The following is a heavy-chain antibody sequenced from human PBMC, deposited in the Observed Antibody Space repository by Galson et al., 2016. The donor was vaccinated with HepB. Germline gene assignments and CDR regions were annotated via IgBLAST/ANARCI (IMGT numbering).Heavy chain of an antibody. CDR3: ARYDFGDYVGVYYGLDV. Sequence: TLSLTCTVSGGSISTGGYYWTWIRQHPGKGLEWIGYIYYSGTTYYNPSLKSRLTISIDTSMNHFSLNLNSVTAADAAVYYCARYDFGDYVGVYYGLDVWGQGTTVTVSS. CDR2: IYYSGTT. D-gene: IGHD4-17*01. CDR1: GGSISTGGYY. J-gene: IGHJ6*02. V-gene: IGHV4-31*03.